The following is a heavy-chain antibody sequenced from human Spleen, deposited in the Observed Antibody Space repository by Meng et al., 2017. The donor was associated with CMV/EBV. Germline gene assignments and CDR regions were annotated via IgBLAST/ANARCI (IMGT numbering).Heavy chain of an antibody. Sequence: QQESGPGLVKPWETLSLTCTCSGGSISSSSSYWGWIRQPPGKGLEWIGSIYYSGSTYYNPSLKSRVTISVDTSKNQFSLKLSSVTAADTAVYYCARDILKQLALRDYWGQGTLVTVSS. CDR1: GGSISSSSSY. CDR3: ARDILKQLALRDY. V-gene: IGHV4-39*07. J-gene: IGHJ4*02. CDR2: IYYSGST. D-gene: IGHD6-6*01.